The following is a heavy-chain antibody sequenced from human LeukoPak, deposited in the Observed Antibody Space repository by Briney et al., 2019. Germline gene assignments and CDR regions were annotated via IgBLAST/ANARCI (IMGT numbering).Heavy chain of an antibody. D-gene: IGHD2-15*01. CDR2: IKQDGSEK. Sequence: GGSLRLSCAASGFTFSSYWMSWVRQAPGKGLEWVANIKQDGSEKYYVDSVKGRFTISRDNAKNSLYLQMNSLRAEDTAVYYYARAGHYCSGGSCYYGYWGQGTLVTVSS. J-gene: IGHJ4*02. CDR3: ARAGHYCSGGSCYYGY. CDR1: GFTFSSYW. V-gene: IGHV3-7*01.